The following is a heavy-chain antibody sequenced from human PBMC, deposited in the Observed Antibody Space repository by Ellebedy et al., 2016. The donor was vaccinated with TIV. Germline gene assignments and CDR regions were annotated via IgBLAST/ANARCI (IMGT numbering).Heavy chain of an antibody. D-gene: IGHD1-26*01. V-gene: IGHV3-23*01. Sequence: GESLKISCAASGFTFSAYAMTWVRQAPGRGLEWVSTIGGGGTPTYYADSVKGRFTISRDNSKNTLSLQINSLRAEDTAVYYCAKGRGSWPNFYDYWGQGTLVTVSS. CDR1: GFTFSAYA. J-gene: IGHJ4*02. CDR2: IGGGGTPT. CDR3: AKGRGSWPNFYDY.